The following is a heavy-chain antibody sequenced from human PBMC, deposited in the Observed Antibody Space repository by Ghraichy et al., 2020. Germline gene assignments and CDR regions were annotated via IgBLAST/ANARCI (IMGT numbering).Heavy chain of an antibody. J-gene: IGHJ4*02. V-gene: IGHV3-7*01. Sequence: GGSLRLSCAASGFTFSSYWMSWVRQAPGKGLEWVANIKEDGSQKYYLDSVKGRFTISRDNAQNSLYLQMNSLRAEDTAVYYCARDTYCTSTTCYWASARFDFWGQGALVTVSS. CDR2: IKEDGSQK. D-gene: IGHD2-2*01. CDR1: GFTFSSYW. CDR3: ARDTYCTSTTCYWASARFDF.